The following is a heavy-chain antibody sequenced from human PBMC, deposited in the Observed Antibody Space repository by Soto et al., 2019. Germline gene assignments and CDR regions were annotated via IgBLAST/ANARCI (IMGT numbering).Heavy chain of an antibody. V-gene: IGHV3-48*03. CDR2: ISVSGNII. J-gene: IGHJ6*02. D-gene: IGHD2-2*01. CDR3: ARDLTVVVTDVMVYYSGMDV. CDR1: GFTFSTYE. Sequence: PGGSLRLSCAASGFTFSTYEFNWVRQAPGRGLEWISYISVSGNIIKYADSVKGRFTISRDNAKNSLYLQMNSVRGEDTALYYCARDLTVVVTDVMVYYSGMDVWGQGTTVTVSS.